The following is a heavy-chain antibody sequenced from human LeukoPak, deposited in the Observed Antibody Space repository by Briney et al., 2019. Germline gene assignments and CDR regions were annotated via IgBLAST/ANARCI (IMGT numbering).Heavy chain of an antibody. CDR2: ISGSGGST. CDR1: GFTFSSYA. V-gene: IGHV3-23*01. Sequence: GGSLRLSCAASGFTFSSYALSWVRQAPGKGLEWVSAISGSGGSTYYADSVKGRFTISRDNSKNTLYLQTNSLRAEDTAVYYCAKDRGDGYSQFDYWGQGTLVTVSS. CDR3: AKDRGDGYSQFDY. J-gene: IGHJ4*02. D-gene: IGHD5-24*01.